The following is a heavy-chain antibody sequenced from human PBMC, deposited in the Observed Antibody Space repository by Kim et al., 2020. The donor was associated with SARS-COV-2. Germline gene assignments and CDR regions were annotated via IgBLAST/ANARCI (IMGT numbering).Heavy chain of an antibody. CDR3: ARPRFTYYDILTGYYTGYFDY. Sequence: SETLSLTCTVSGGSISSSSYYWGWIRQPPGKGLEWIGSIYYSGSTYYNPSLKSRVTITVDTSKNQFSLKLSSVTAADTAVYYCARPRFTYYDILTGYYTGYFDYWGQGTLVTVSS. CDR1: GGSISSSSYY. J-gene: IGHJ4*02. CDR2: IYYSGST. D-gene: IGHD3-9*01. V-gene: IGHV4-39*01.